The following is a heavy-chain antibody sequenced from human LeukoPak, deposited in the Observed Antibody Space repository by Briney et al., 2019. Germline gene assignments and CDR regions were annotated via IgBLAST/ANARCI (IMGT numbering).Heavy chain of an antibody. J-gene: IGHJ6*02. D-gene: IGHD3-10*01. CDR2: ISGDGGST. CDR1: GFTFSSYA. Sequence: GGSLRLSCAASGFTFSSYAMSWVRQAPGKGLEWVSLISGDGGSTYYADSVKGRFTISRDNSKNSLYLQMNSLRTEDTALYYCAKDIGELPYGYYYGMDVWGQGTTVTVSS. CDR3: AKDIGELPYGYYYGMDV. V-gene: IGHV3-43*02.